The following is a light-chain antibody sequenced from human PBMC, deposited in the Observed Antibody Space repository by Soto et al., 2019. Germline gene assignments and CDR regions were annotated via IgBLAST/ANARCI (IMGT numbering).Light chain of an antibody. CDR2: DAS. CDR1: SSDVGGYNY. Sequence: QSALTQPASVSGSPGQSITISCTGTSSDVGGYNYVSWYQQHPGKAPKLMIYDASNRPSGVSNRFSGSKFGNTASLTISGLQAEDEADYYCSSYTSSSTQVFGTGTKSPS. J-gene: IGLJ1*01. V-gene: IGLV2-14*01. CDR3: SSYTSSSTQV.